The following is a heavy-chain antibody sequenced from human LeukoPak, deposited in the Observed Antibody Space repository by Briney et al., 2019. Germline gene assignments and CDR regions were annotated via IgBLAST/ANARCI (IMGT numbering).Heavy chain of an antibody. D-gene: IGHD3-16*01. V-gene: IGHV3-30-3*01. J-gene: IGHJ4*02. CDR1: GFTFSNYD. CDR2: ISYDGNKI. CDR3: AKDGAD. Sequence: GGSLRLSCAASGFTFSNYDMHWVRQAPGKRLEWVAVISYDGNKIFYPDSVKGRFTISRDNSKDTLYLQMNSLRPEDMATYYCAKDGADWGQGTLVTVSS.